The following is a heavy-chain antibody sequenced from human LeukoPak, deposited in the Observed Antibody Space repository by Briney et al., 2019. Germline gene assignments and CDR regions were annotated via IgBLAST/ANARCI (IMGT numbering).Heavy chain of an antibody. CDR1: GITASSYA. Sequence: PGGSLRLSCAASGITASSYAMTWVRQAPGKGLEWVSSISGSGDRTMYADSVKGRFTISRDNFKNTLYLQMNSLRDEDTALYHCAKDPNGDYIGAFDMWGQGTMVTVSS. D-gene: IGHD2-21*02. J-gene: IGHJ3*02. V-gene: IGHV3-23*01. CDR3: AKDPNGDYIGAFDM. CDR2: ISGSGDRT.